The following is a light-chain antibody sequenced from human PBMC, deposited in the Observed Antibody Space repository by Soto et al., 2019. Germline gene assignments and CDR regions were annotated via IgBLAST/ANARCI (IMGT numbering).Light chain of an antibody. J-gene: IGKJ2*01. CDR1: QSISSW. CDR3: RQYNSYPYT. CDR2: KAS. V-gene: IGKV1-5*03. Sequence: DIQMTQSPSTLSASVGDRVTITCRASQSISSWLAWYQQKPGKAPKLLIYKASSLEIGVPSRFSGSGSGTEYTLTISSLQPDDFATYYCRQYNSYPYTFGQGTKLEIK.